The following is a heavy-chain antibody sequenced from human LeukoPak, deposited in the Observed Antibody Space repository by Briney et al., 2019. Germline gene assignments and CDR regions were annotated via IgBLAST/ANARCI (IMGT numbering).Heavy chain of an antibody. V-gene: IGHV4-59*01. Sequence: SETLSLTCTVSGGSISSYYWSWIRQPPGKGLEWIGYIYYSGSTNYNPSLKSRVTISVDTSKNQFSLKLSSVTAADTAVYYCARRALAARRAFDIWGQGTMVTVSS. D-gene: IGHD6-6*01. CDR2: IYYSGST. CDR3: ARRALAARRAFDI. CDR1: GGSISSYY. J-gene: IGHJ3*02.